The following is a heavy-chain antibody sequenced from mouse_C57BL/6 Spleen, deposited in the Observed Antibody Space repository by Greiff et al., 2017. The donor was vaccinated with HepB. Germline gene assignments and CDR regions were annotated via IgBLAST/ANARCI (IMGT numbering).Heavy chain of an antibody. CDR1: GYTFTSYW. CDR2: INPSNGGT. D-gene: IGHD1-1*01. CDR3: AITTVPLYGAMDY. V-gene: IGHV1-53*01. Sequence: QVQLQQPGTELVKPGASVKLSCKASGYTFTSYWMHWVKQRPGQGLEWIGNINPSNGGTNYNEKFKSKATLTVDKSSSTAYMQLSRLTSEDSAVYYCAITTVPLYGAMDYWGQGTSVTVSS. J-gene: IGHJ4*01.